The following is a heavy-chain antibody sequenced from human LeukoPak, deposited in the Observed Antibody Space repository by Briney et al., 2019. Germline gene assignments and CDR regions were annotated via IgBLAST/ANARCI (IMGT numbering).Heavy chain of an antibody. J-gene: IGHJ4*02. D-gene: IGHD1-1*01. CDR2: ISSSSSYT. Sequence: PGGSLRLSCEASGFTFSDYYMSWVRQAPGKGLEWVSYISSSSSYTKYADSVKGRFTISRDNAKNSLYLQVNSLRAEDTAVYYCARGTGTTAYFDYWGQGTPVTVSS. CDR3: ARGTGTTAYFDY. CDR1: GFTFSDYY. V-gene: IGHV3-11*06.